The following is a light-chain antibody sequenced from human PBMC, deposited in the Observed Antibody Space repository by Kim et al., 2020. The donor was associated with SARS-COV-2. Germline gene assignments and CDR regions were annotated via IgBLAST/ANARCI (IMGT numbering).Light chain of an antibody. J-gene: IGLJ3*02. CDR1: NSNIGNNY. CDR2: RNN. V-gene: IGLV1-47*01. Sequence: QSVMTQPPSASGTPGQSVTISCFGYNSNIGNNYVYWFHQFPGTAPKLLIYRNNQRPSGVPDRFSGSKSGTSASLAISGLRSEDEAHYYCAAWDNNLNGPVFGGGTRLTVL. CDR3: AAWDNNLNGPV.